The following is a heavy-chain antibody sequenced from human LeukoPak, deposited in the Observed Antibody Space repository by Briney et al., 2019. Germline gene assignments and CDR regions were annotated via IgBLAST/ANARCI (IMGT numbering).Heavy chain of an antibody. J-gene: IGHJ4*02. D-gene: IGHD3-10*01. CDR2: INSDGSST. Sequence: PGGSLRLSCAASGFTFSSYWMHWVRQAPGKGLVWVSRINSDGSSTSYADSVKGRFTISRDNAKNTLYLQMNSLRAEDTAVYYCARGTTMVRGVLYWGQGTLVTVSS. V-gene: IGHV3-74*01. CDR3: ARGTTMVRGVLY. CDR1: GFTFSSYW.